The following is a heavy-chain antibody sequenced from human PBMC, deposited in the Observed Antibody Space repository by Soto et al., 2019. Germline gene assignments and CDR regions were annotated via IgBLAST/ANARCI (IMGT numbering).Heavy chain of an antibody. J-gene: IGHJ6*03. CDR3: AKDRVDIVATINYYDYMDV. CDR2: ISYDGSNK. Sequence: QVQLVESGGGVVQPGRSLRLSCAASGFTFSSYGMHWVRQAPGKGLEWVAVISYDGSNKYYADSVKGRFTISRDNSKNTLYLQMNSLRAEDTAVYYCAKDRVDIVATINYYDYMDVWGKGTTVTVSS. V-gene: IGHV3-30*18. D-gene: IGHD5-12*01. CDR1: GFTFSSYG.